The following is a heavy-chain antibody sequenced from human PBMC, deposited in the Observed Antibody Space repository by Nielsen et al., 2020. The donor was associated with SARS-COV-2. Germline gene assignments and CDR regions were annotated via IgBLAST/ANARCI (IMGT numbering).Heavy chain of an antibody. V-gene: IGHV3-74*01. Sequence: GGSLRLSCAASGFAFSTYWMHWVRQAPGKGLVWVARINNDGSITNYADSVTGRFTISRDNSKNTLYLQMNSLRAEDTAVYYCAKGDRYCGGDCYADAFVFWGQGTMVTV. CDR1: GFAFSTYW. CDR3: AKGDRYCGGDCYADAFVF. D-gene: IGHD2-21*02. J-gene: IGHJ3*01. CDR2: INNDGSIT.